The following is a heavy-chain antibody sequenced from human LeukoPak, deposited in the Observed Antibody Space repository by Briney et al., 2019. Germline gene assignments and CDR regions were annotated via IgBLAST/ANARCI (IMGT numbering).Heavy chain of an antibody. CDR1: GYTFTSYG. V-gene: IGHV1-18*01. J-gene: IGHJ4*02. Sequence: ASVKVSCKASGYTFTSYGISWVRQAPGQGLEWMGWISAYNGNTNYAQKLQGRVTMTTDTSTSTAYMELRSLRSDDTAVYYCATFTYYYDSSGYYSYYFDYWGQGTLVTVPS. D-gene: IGHD3-22*01. CDR3: ATFTYYYDSSGYYSYYFDY. CDR2: ISAYNGNT.